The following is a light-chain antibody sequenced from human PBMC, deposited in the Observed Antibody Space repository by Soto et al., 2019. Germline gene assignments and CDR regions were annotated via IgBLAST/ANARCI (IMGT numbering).Light chain of an antibody. CDR2: GAS. Sequence: ETVLTQSPATLSVSPGETATLSCTTSQGLNRNLAWYQQKLGQAPRVLIYGASTRAAGIPARFSGSGSGTDFTLIIARLEPEDFAVYFCQQYGGSPRTFGQGTRLEIK. CDR3: QQYGGSPRT. CDR1: QGLNRN. J-gene: IGKJ5*01. V-gene: IGKV3-20*01.